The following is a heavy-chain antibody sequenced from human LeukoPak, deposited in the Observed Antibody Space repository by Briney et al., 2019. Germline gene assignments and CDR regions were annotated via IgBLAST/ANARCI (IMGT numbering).Heavy chain of an antibody. J-gene: IGHJ4*02. V-gene: IGHV4-39*02. D-gene: IGHD1-26*01. CDR2: IFYSGST. Sequence: SETLSLTCTVSGGSISNTAYYWGWIRRPPGKGLEWIGNIFYSGSTYDNPSLKSRATISVDTSKNQFSLKLTSVTAADTAVYYCARDQGVGATDWGQGTLVTVSS. CDR1: GGSISNTAYY. CDR3: ARDQGVGATD.